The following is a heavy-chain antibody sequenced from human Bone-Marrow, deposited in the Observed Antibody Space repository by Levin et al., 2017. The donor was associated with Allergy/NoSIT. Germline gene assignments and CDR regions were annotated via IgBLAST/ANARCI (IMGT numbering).Heavy chain of an antibody. CDR3: ARESAAVAAALFDL. J-gene: IGHJ2*01. Sequence: RGESLKISCTASGYTFSNFGISWVRQAPGQGLEWMGWISAYNGNTKYAQKVQDRLTMTTDTSTSTAYMELSSLRYDDTAVYYCARESAAVAAALFDLWGRGTLVTVSS. CDR1: GYTFSNFG. V-gene: IGHV1-18*01. CDR2: ISAYNGNT. D-gene: IGHD6-19*01.